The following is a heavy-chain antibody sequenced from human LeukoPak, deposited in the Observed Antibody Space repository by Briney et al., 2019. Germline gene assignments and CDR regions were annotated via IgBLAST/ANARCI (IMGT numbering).Heavy chain of an antibody. V-gene: IGHV3-30-3*02. CDR3: ARGGGQQWLYSVH. CDR1: RLTFSINA. Sequence: GRSLRLSCAASRLTFSINAMHGVPQAPGKGLEWVAVISYDGSNKYYADSVKGRFTISRDNSKNTLYLQMNSLRAEDTAVYYCARGGGQQWLYSVHWGQGTLVTVSS. CDR2: ISYDGSNK. D-gene: IGHD6-19*01. J-gene: IGHJ4*02.